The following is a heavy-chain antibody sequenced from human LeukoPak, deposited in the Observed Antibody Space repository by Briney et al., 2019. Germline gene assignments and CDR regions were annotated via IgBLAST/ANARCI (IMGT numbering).Heavy chain of an antibody. J-gene: IGHJ6*03. CDR2: TNHSGST. CDR3: ARQLYVSGSYYAPMDV. D-gene: IGHD3-10*01. CDR1: GGSFSGYY. V-gene: IGHV4-34*01. Sequence: SETLSLTCAVYGGSFSGYYWSWIRQPPGKGLEWIGETNHSGSTNYNPSLKSRVTISVDTSKNQFSLKLTSVTAADTAVYFCARQLYVSGSYYAPMDVWGKGTTVMISS.